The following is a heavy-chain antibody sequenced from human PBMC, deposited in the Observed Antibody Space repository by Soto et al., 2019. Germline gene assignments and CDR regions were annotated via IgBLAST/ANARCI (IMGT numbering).Heavy chain of an antibody. Sequence: EASVKVSCKASGGTFSSYAISWVRQAPGQGLEWMGGIIPIFGTANYAQKFQGRVTITADESTSTAYMELSSLRSEDTAVYYCARDQDFGVVIGSDVWGQGTTVTVS. CDR2: IIPIFGTA. CDR1: GGTFSSYA. D-gene: IGHD3-3*01. V-gene: IGHV1-69*13. CDR3: ARDQDFGVVIGSDV. J-gene: IGHJ6*02.